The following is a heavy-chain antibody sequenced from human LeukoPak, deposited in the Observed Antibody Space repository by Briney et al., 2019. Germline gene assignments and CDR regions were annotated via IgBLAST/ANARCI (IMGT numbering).Heavy chain of an antibody. J-gene: IGHJ4*02. V-gene: IGHV4-39*01. CDR2: IYYIGNT. CDR3: AMHTVIASSWSLDY. D-gene: IGHD6-13*01. CDR1: GGSISSSSYY. Sequence: SETLSLTCSVSGGSISSSSYYWVWIRHPPGKRLEWIGSIYYIGNTYNNPSLKSRVTISVDTSKNQLSLKLTSVTAADTAVYYCAMHTVIASSWSLDYWGQGTLVTVSS.